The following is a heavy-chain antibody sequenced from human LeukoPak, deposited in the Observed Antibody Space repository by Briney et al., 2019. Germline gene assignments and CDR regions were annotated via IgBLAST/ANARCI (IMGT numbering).Heavy chain of an antibody. CDR1: GLIFRSYW. CDR3: ARERDGRFFDY. D-gene: IGHD5-24*01. J-gene: IGHJ4*02. Sequence: GGSLRLSCAVSGLIFRSYWMSWVRQAPGKGLEWVANINQDGSEKYFMDSVKGRFTISRDNAKNSLHLQMNTLRAEDTAVYYCARERDGRFFDYWGQGTLVTVSS. CDR2: INQDGSEK. V-gene: IGHV3-7*01.